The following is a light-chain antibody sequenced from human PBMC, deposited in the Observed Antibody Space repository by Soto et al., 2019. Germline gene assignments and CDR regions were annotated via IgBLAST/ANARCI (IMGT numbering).Light chain of an antibody. Sequence: DIQMTQSPSSLSASVGDRVTIYCRASQNIDIYLNWYQQKPGKAPNLLIYSTSTLQTGVPSRFSGSGSGTDFTLTISSLQPEDFATYYCQQSFNMPRTFGQGSKVEIK. J-gene: IGKJ1*01. CDR2: STS. CDR3: QQSFNMPRT. V-gene: IGKV1-39*01. CDR1: QNIDIY.